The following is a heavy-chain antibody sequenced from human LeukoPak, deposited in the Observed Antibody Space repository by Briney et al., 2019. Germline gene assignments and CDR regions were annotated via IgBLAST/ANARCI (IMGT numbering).Heavy chain of an antibody. D-gene: IGHD3-22*01. V-gene: IGHV3-48*04. CDR3: ARDPAPYDSSGYYYGAFDI. CDR1: GFTFSSYA. J-gene: IGHJ3*02. CDR2: ISSSSSTI. Sequence: GGSLRLSCAASGFTFSSYAMSWVRQAPGKGLEWVSYISSSSSTIYYADSVKGRCTTSRDNAKNSLYLQMNSLRAEDTAVYYCARDPAPYDSSGYYYGAFDIWGQGTMVTVSS.